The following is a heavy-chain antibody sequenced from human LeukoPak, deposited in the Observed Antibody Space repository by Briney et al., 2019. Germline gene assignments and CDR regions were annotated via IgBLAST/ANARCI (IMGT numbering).Heavy chain of an antibody. CDR1: GFTFSASA. D-gene: IGHD3-10*01. Sequence: GTSLRLSCAASGFTFSASAMHWVRQAPGKGLEWVALISYDGNNKDYRASVKGRFTISRDISENTLYLQMNSLRAEDTAVYYCAKGFGSGSYYNALEYWGQGTLVTVSS. CDR3: AKGFGSGSYYNALEY. V-gene: IGHV3-30*18. J-gene: IGHJ4*02. CDR2: ISYDGNNK.